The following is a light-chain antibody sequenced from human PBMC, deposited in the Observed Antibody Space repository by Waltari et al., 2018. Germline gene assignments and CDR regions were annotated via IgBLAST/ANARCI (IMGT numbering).Light chain of an antibody. CDR1: SSNIGSNF. CDR3: AAWDDSLEEV. J-gene: IGLJ2*01. CDR2: RNN. V-gene: IGLV1-47*01. Sequence: QSVLTQPPSASGAPGQRVTISCSGSSSNIGSNFVYWYQQLPGTAPKLLIYRNNQRPSGVPARFSGSKSGTSASLAISGLRSEDEAHYYCAAWDDSLEEVFGGGTKLTVL.